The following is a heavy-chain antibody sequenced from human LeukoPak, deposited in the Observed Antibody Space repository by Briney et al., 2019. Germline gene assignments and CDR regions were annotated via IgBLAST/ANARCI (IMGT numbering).Heavy chain of an antibody. Sequence: GASVKVSCKASGYTFTDYYMHWVRQAPGQGLEWMGWINPKSGGRSYAQRFQGRVTMTRDKSISTAYMELSRLRSDDTAVYYCATGERLVPAAMWFDYWGQGTLVTVSS. CDR1: GYTFTDYY. CDR2: INPKSGGR. V-gene: IGHV1-2*02. J-gene: IGHJ4*02. D-gene: IGHD2-2*01. CDR3: ATGERLVPAAMWFDY.